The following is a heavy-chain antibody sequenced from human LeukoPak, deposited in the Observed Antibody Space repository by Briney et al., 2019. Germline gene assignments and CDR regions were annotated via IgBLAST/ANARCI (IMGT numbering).Heavy chain of an antibody. V-gene: IGHV4-39*01. CDR1: GGSISSSSYY. CDR2: IYYSGST. CDR3: AREGFDY. J-gene: IGHJ4*02. Sequence: KSSETVSLTCTVSGGSISSSSYYWGWIRQPPGKGLEWIGSIYYSGSTYYNPSLKSRVTISVDTSKNQFSLKLSSVTAADTAVYYCAREGFDYWGQGTLVTASS.